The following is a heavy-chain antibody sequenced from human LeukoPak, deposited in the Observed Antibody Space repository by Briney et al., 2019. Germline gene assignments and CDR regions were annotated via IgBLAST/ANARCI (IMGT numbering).Heavy chain of an antibody. J-gene: IGHJ1*01. V-gene: IGHV3-30-3*02. CDR2: ISYDGNNK. CDR3: AKISTSTNCCLEVSQH. CDR1: GFTSSA. D-gene: IGHD2-2*01. Sequence: GGSLRLSCAASGFTSSAMHWVRQAPGEGLEWVAVISYDGNNKYYADSVKGRFTVSRDNSNNTLYLQMNSLRPEDTAVYYCAKISTSTNCCLEVSQHWGQGTLVTVSS.